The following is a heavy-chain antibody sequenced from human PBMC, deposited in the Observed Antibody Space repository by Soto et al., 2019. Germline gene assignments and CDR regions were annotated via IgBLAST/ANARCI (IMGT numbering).Heavy chain of an antibody. V-gene: IGHV3-21*01. D-gene: IGHD6-13*01. CDR2: ISSSSSYI. CDR1: GFTFSSYS. J-gene: IGHJ4*02. Sequence: GGSLRLSYAASGFTFSSYSMNWVRQAPGKGLEWVSSISSSSSYIYYADSVKGRFTISRDNAKNSLYLQMNSLRAEDTAVYYCARKLSSWRTDYWGQGTLVTVSS. CDR3: ARKLSSWRTDY.